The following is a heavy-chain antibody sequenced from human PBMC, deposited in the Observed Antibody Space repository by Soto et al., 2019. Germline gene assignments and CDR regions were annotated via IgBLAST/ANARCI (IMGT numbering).Heavy chain of an antibody. Sequence: QVQLVQSGAEVKKPGASVKVSCKASGYTFSNYGISWVRQAPGQGLEWMGWISAYNGNTKYAQKLQGRVTMTTDTSTSTAHMEPRSLSSDDTAVYYCARDSPPVDYWGQGTLVTVSS. V-gene: IGHV1-18*01. J-gene: IGHJ4*02. CDR2: ISAYNGNT. CDR3: ARDSPPVDY. CDR1: GYTFSNYG.